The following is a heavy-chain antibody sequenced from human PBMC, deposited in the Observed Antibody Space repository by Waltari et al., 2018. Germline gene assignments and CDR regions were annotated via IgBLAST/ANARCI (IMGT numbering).Heavy chain of an antibody. Sequence: EVQLVESGGGLVQPGGSLRLSCAASGFTFTKYWMDWVRQDAGKGLMWVAQSNSDGRSTTYGDSVKGRFTITRDNARDTVYLQMTSLRAEDTAVYFCVTDDPGLGLDVWGQGTTVTVSS. V-gene: IGHV3-74*01. D-gene: IGHD7-27*01. J-gene: IGHJ6*02. CDR3: VTDDPGLGLDV. CDR1: GFTFTKYW. CDR2: SNSDGRST.